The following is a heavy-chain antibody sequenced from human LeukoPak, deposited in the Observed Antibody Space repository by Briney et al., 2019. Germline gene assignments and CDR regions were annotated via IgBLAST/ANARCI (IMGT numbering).Heavy chain of an antibody. V-gene: IGHV3-33*01. Sequence: GGSLTLSCAASGFTFSSYGLHWVRQAPGKGLEWVAVMWFDGSNIYYADSVKGRFTISRDNSKTTLYLQMNSLRAEDTAVYYCARDYSSPWLRFFDYWGQGTLVTVSS. D-gene: IGHD6-19*01. CDR3: ARDYSSPWLRFFDY. CDR2: MWFDGSNI. J-gene: IGHJ4*02. CDR1: GFTFSSYG.